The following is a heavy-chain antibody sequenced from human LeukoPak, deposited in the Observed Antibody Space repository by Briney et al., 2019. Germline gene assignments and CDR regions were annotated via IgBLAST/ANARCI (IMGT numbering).Heavy chain of an antibody. Sequence: GGSLRLSCAASGFTFSSYAMNWVRQATGKGLEWVSSISRGSDHIFYADSMKGRFTISRDNAKNSLYLQMNSLGAEDTAVYYCARPYDTRGYFPDYWGQGTLVTVSS. CDR3: ARPYDTRGYFPDY. CDR2: ISRGSDHI. CDR1: GFTFSSYA. D-gene: IGHD3-22*01. J-gene: IGHJ4*02. V-gene: IGHV3-21*01.